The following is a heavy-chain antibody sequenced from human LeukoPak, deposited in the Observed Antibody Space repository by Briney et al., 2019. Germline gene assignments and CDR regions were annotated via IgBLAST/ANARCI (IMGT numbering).Heavy chain of an antibody. CDR3: ARELSGSSDAFDI. CDR2: IYASGST. V-gene: IGHV4-4*07. D-gene: IGHD1-26*01. J-gene: IGHJ3*02. CDR1: GGSISSYY. Sequence: SETLSLTCTVSGGSISSYYWSWIRQPAGKGLEWIGRIYASGSTNYNPSLKSRVTISVDKSKNQFSLKLSSVTAADTAVYYCARELSGSSDAFDIWGQGTMVTVSS.